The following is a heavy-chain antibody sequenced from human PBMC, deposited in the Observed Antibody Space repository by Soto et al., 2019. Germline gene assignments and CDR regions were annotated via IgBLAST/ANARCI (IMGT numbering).Heavy chain of an antibody. Sequence: SETLSLTCTVSGDSISTYYWTWIRQPPGKGLEWIGYIYNSATTKYNPSLKSRVTISVDTSKNQFSLKLSSVTTADTAVYYCARGRFDFIWGTPAPYLDYWGQGALVTVSS. CDR1: GDSISTYY. CDR2: IYNSATT. CDR3: ARGRFDFIWGTPAPYLDY. D-gene: IGHD3-16*01. J-gene: IGHJ4*02. V-gene: IGHV4-59*01.